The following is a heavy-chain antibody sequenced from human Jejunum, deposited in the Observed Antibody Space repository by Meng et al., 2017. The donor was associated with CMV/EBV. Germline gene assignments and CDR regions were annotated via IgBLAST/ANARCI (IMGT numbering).Heavy chain of an antibody. D-gene: IGHD1-26*01. V-gene: IGHV1-69*09. J-gene: IGHJ4*02. CDR2: IIPILPVA. Sequence: QVQLVDSGGGVVQPGGSLRLSCASSGFTFRNYTITWVRQAPGQGLECLGGIIPILPVANCPQTFQGRVTITADLSTSTAYMELRSLRSDDTAVYYCARVEVGITSGDYWGQGTLVTVSS. CDR1: GFTFRNYT. CDR3: ARVEVGITSGDY.